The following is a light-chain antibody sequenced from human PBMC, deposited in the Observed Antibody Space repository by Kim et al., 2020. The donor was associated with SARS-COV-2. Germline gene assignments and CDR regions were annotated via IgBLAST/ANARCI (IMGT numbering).Light chain of an antibody. J-gene: IGKJ3*01. CDR3: QQYSNLPLT. Sequence: DIQMTQSPPSLSASVGDRVTLTCQASQHIHSYLNWYQQRPGKAPELLIYDASILETGVPSRFTGSGSGTHFTFTISRLQPEDIATYYCQQYSNLPLTFGPGTKVDIK. CDR1: QHIHSY. V-gene: IGKV1-33*01. CDR2: DAS.